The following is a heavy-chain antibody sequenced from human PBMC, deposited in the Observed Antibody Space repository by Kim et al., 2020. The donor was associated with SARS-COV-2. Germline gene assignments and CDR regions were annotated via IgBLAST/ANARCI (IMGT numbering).Heavy chain of an antibody. V-gene: IGHV3-53*01. J-gene: IGHJ4*02. CDR3: ARDHYGSGSYYNPTYFDY. Sequence: GGSLRLSCAASGFTVSSNYMSWVRQAPGKGLEWVSVIYSGGSTYYADSVKGRFTISRDNSKNTLYLQMNSLRAEDTAVYYCARDHYGSGSYYNPTYFDYWGQGTLVTVSS. CDR2: IYSGGST. D-gene: IGHD3-10*01. CDR1: GFTVSSNY.